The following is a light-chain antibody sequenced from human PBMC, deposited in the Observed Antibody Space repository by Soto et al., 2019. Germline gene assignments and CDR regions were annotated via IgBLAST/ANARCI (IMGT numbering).Light chain of an antibody. CDR3: QQYGSLPWT. CDR1: QSVSSNY. J-gene: IGKJ1*01. CDR2: GAS. V-gene: IGKV3-20*01. Sequence: EIGLTQSPDTLSLSPGERATLSFMASQSVSSNYLAWYQQIPGQAPRPLIYGASSRVPGIPDRFSGSGSGTDFTLTISRLEPEDFAVYYCQQYGSLPWTFGQGTKVDIK.